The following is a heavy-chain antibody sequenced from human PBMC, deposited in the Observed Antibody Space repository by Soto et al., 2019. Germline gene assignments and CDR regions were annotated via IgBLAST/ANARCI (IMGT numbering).Heavy chain of an antibody. CDR3: ARDPGVGRFDP. V-gene: IGHV1-69*06. CDR1: GGTFSSYA. D-gene: IGHD2-8*01. J-gene: IGHJ5*02. CDR2: IIPIFGTA. Sequence: ASVKVSCKASGGTFSSYAISWVRQAPGQGLEWMGGIIPIFGTANYAQKFQGRVTITADKSTSTAYMELSSLRSEDTAVYYCARDPGVGRFDPWGQGTLVTVSS.